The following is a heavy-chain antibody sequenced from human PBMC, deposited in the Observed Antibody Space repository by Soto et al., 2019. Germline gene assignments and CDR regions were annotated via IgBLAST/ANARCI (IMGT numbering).Heavy chain of an antibody. Sequence: GGSLRLSCAASGFTFSSDAMHWVRQAPGKGLEWVAVISYDGSNKYYADSVKGRITISRDNSKNTLYLQMNSLRAEDTSVYYCAREHCSTTSCYSYWFDPWGQGALVTVSS. V-gene: IGHV3-30-3*01. J-gene: IGHJ5*02. CDR2: ISYDGSNK. D-gene: IGHD2-2*01. CDR1: GFTFSSDA. CDR3: AREHCSTTSCYSYWFDP.